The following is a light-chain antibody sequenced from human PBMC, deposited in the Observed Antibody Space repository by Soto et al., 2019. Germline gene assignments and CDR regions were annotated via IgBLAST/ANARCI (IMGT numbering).Light chain of an antibody. V-gene: IGLV4-69*01. CDR2: LNSDGSH. J-gene: IGLJ2*01. CDR3: QTGGAGSP. CDR1: SGHSSYA. Sequence: QLVLTQSPSASASLGASVKLTCTLSSGHSSYAIAWHQQQPEKGPRYLMKLNSDGSHSKGDGIPDRFSGSSSGAERYLTISSLRSEDEADYYCQTGGAGSPFGGGTKLTVL.